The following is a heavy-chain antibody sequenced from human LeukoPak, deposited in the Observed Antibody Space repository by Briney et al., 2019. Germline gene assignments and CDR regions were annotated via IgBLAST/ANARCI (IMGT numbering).Heavy chain of an antibody. V-gene: IGHV3-53*01. CDR1: GFTFSSYG. CDR2: TSSGGNT. J-gene: IGHJ4*02. Sequence: GGSLRLSCAASGFTFSSYGMNWVRQAPGKGLEWVSVTSSGGNTYYADSVKDRFTVSRDNSKNTLYLQMNSLRAEDTAVYYCARDQNYWGQGTLVTVSS. CDR3: ARDQNY.